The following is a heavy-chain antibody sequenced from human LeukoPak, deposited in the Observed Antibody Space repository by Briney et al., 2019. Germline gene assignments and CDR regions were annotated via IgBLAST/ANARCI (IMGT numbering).Heavy chain of an antibody. J-gene: IGHJ3*02. V-gene: IGHV4-59*01. D-gene: IGHD4-17*01. CDR1: GGSISSYY. CDR2: IYYSGST. Sequence: SETLSLTCTVSGGSISSYYWSWTRQPPGKGLEWIGYIYYSGSTNYNPSLKSRVTISVDTSKNQFSLKLSSVTAADTAVYYCAIRYTVTTGAFDIWGQGTMVTVSS. CDR3: AIRYTVTTGAFDI.